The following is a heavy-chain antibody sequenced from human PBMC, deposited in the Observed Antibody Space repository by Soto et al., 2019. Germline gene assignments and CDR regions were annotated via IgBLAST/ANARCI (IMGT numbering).Heavy chain of an antibody. V-gene: IGHV4-59*08. D-gene: IGHD4-17*01. CDR3: ARQTVTKHYYYYYGMDV. CDR1: GGSISSYH. J-gene: IGHJ6*02. CDR2: IYYSGST. Sequence: SETLSLTCTVSGGSISSYHWSWIRQPPGKGLEWIGYIYYSGSTNYNPSLKSRVTISVDTSKNQFSLKLSSVTAADTAVYYCARQTVTKHYYYYYGMDVWGQGTTVTVSS.